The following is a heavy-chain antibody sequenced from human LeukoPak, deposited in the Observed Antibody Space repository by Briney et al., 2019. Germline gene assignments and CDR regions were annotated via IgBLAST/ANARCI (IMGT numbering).Heavy chain of an antibody. V-gene: IGHV5-51*01. Sequence: PGESLQISCKCSGYSFISGYSFTSYWLGWVRQMPGKGLEWMGIIFPGDSDTTYSPSFQGHVTMSADKSISTAYLQWSSLKASDTAMYYCARRKGYYDTSGYYAFDIWGQGTMVTVSS. J-gene: IGHJ3*02. CDR2: IFPGDSDT. D-gene: IGHD3-22*01. CDR1: GYSFISGYSFTSYW. CDR3: ARRKGYYDTSGYYAFDI.